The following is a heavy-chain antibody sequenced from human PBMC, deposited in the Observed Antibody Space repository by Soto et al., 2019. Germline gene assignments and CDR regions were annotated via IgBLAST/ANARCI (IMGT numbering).Heavy chain of an antibody. J-gene: IGHJ3*02. D-gene: IGHD1-26*01. CDR2: FAPDDGET. Sequence: ASVKVSCKVSGYTLTDLSMHWVRQAPGKGLEWMGGFAPDDGETIYAQKFEGRVTMTEDTSTDTASMELSSLRSEDTAVYYWATGLQREVLNSALDSWGQATMVTVS. V-gene: IGHV1-24*01. CDR3: ATGLQREVLNSALDS. CDR1: GYTLTDLS.